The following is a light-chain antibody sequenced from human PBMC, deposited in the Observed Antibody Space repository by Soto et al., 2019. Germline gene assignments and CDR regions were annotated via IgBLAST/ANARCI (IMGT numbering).Light chain of an antibody. CDR1: QSVRSN. CDR2: GAS. V-gene: IGKV3-15*01. Sequence: PASVSPTPRPRATLSCRASQSVRSNLAWYQQKPGQAPRLLIYGASTRATGIPARFSGSGSGTEFTLTISSLQSEDFALYYCQQYNNWPWTFGQGTKVDIK. CDR3: QQYNNWPWT. J-gene: IGKJ1*01.